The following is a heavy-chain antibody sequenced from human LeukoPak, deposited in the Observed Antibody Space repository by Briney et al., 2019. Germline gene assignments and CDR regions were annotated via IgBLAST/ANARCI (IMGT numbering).Heavy chain of an antibody. CDR2: IYYSGST. Sequence: PSETLSLTCTDSGGSISSYYWSWIRQPPGKGLEWIGYIYYSGSTNYNPSLKSRVTISVDTSKNQFSLKLSSVAAADTAVYYCARDRPYDILTGYDAFDIWGQGTMVTVSS. CDR3: ARDRPYDILTGYDAFDI. CDR1: GGSISSYY. J-gene: IGHJ3*02. V-gene: IGHV4-59*01. D-gene: IGHD3-9*01.